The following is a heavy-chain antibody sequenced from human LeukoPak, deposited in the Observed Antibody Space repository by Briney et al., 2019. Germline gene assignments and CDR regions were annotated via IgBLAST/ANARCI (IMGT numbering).Heavy chain of an antibody. D-gene: IGHD3-10*01. V-gene: IGHV3-23*01. CDR3: AKECDYSPGHKFDL. CDR2: LFTGGGRT. CDR1: GFTFNNYL. J-gene: IGHJ4*02. Sequence: QTGGSLRLSCAASGFTFNNYLMSWVRQAPGKGLKWVSVLFTGGGRTLYADSVKGRFTISGDTSSTTLYLQMNGLRAEDTAVYYCAKECDYSPGHKFDLWGQGTLVTVSS.